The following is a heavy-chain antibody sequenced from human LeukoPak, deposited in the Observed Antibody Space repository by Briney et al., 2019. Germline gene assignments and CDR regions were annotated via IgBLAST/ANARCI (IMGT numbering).Heavy chain of an antibody. CDR2: ISGSGGST. CDR3: AKARLVGFLEWLNDY. D-gene: IGHD3-3*02. J-gene: IGHJ4*02. V-gene: IGHV3-23*01. Sequence: GGSLRLSCAASGFPFSSYAMSWVRQAPGKGLEWVSAISGSGGSTYYADSVKGRFTISRDNSKNTLYLQMNSLRAEDTAVYYCAKARLVGFLEWLNDYWVQGTLVTVSS. CDR1: GFPFSSYA.